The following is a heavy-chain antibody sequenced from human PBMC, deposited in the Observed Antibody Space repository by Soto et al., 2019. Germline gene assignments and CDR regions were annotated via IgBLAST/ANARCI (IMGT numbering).Heavy chain of an antibody. CDR2: INAGNGNT. D-gene: IGHD6-19*01. Sequence: ASVKVSCKASGYTFTSYAMHWVRQAPGQRLEWMGWINAGNGNTKYSQKFQGRVTITRDTSASTAYMELSSLRSEDTAVYYCARGAHSSGWFLWLDPWGQGTQVTVSS. CDR3: ARGAHSSGWFLWLDP. CDR1: GYTFTSYA. V-gene: IGHV1-3*01. J-gene: IGHJ5*02.